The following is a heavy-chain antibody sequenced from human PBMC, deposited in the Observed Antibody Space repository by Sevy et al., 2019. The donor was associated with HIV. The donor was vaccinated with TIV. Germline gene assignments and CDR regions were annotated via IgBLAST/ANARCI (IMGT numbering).Heavy chain of an antibody. D-gene: IGHD5-18*01. CDR2: ISSSSSTI. Sequence: GGSLRLSCAASGFTFSSYSMNWVRQAPGKGLEWVSYISSSSSTIYYSDSVKGRFTISRDNAKNSLYLQMNSLRDDDTAVYYCARGVWLPPLVDYWGHGTLVTVSS. V-gene: IGHV3-48*02. J-gene: IGHJ4*01. CDR3: ARGVWLPPLVDY. CDR1: GFTFSSYS.